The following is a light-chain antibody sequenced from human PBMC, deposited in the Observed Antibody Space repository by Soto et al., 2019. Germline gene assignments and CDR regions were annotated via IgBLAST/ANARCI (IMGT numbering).Light chain of an antibody. Sequence: EIVSTQSPGTLSFSPVERATLSCSASQSVSSSYLAWYQQKPGQAPRLLIYGASTRATGIPARFSGSGSGTEFTLTISSLQSEDFATYYCQKSYSTRITFGQGTRREIK. CDR3: QKSYSTRIT. CDR2: GAS. J-gene: IGKJ5*01. V-gene: IGKV3-20*01. CDR1: QSVSSSY.